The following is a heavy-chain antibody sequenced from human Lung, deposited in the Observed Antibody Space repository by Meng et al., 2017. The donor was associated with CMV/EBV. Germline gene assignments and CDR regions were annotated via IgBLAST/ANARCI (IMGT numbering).Heavy chain of an antibody. J-gene: IGHJ5*02. CDR1: GFTFSSYA. V-gene: IGHV3-23*01. D-gene: IGHD6-13*01. CDR3: AKGAAAAGFDP. CDR2: ISGSGGST. Sequence: GESXKISWAASGFTFSSYAMSWVRQVPGKGLEWVSAISGSGGSTYYADSVKGRFTISRDNSKNTLYLQMNSLRAEDTAVYYCAKGAAAAGFDPWGQGTLVTVSS.